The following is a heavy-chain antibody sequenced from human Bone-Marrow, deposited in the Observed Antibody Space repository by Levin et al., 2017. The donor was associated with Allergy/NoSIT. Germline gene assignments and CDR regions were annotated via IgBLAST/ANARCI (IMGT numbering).Heavy chain of an antibody. J-gene: IGHJ3*01. CDR1: GYTFIDYY. Sequence: WASVKVSCKASGYTFIDYYLYWVRQAPGQGLEWMGRINPKSGDTIYAQKFQGRVTMTMDTSISAAYMELARLRSDDTAVFYCARREMAASGGAFDLWGQGTLVTVSS. CDR3: ARREMAASGGAFDL. V-gene: IGHV1-2*06. D-gene: IGHD5-24*01. CDR2: INPKSGDT.